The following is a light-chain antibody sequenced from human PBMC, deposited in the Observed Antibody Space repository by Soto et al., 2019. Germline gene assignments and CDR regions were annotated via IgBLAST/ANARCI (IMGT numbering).Light chain of an antibody. V-gene: IGLV2-8*01. CDR3: KSYAGRNTYV. J-gene: IGLJ1*01. Sequence: QSALTQPPSASGSPGQSVTISCTGSKSDIGIYDFVSWYQHHPGKAPRLIIYEVVQRPSGVPDRFSGSNSGNTASLTVSGLQAADEADYFCKSYAGRNTYVFGTGTKLTVL. CDR2: EVV. CDR1: KSDIGIYDF.